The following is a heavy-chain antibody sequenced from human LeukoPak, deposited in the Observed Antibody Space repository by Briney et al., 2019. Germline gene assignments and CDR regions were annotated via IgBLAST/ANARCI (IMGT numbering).Heavy chain of an antibody. V-gene: IGHV3-33*01. J-gene: IGHJ4*02. D-gene: IGHD6-19*01. CDR1: GFTFSSYG. Sequence: GGSLRLSCATSGFTFSSYGMHWVRQAPGKGLEWVAIIWYDGSNKYYADSVKGRFTISRDNSKNTLYLQMNSLRAEDTAVYYCAGGPPQWLGGGYFDYWGQGTLVTVSS. CDR3: AGGPPQWLGGGYFDY. CDR2: IWYDGSNK.